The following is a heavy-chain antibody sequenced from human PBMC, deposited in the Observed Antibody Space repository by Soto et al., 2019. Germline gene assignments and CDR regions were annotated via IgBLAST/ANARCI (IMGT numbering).Heavy chain of an antibody. CDR3: ARSRRHIAARDNWFDP. V-gene: IGHV1-2*04. J-gene: IGHJ5*02. CDR1: GYTFTGYY. D-gene: IGHD6-6*01. CDR2: INPNSGGT. Sequence: GSSVNASCKASGYTFTGYYMHWVRQAPGQGLEWMGWINPNSGGTNYAQKFQGWVTTTRDTSVSTAYMELSRLRPDDTAVYYCARSRRHIAARDNWFDPWGQGTLVTVSS.